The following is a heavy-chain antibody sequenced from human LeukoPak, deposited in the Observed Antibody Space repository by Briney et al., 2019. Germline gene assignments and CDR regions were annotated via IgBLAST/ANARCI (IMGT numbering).Heavy chain of an antibody. CDR3: TRENWYIDY. CDR2: IKQDGSEK. Sequence: PGGSLRLSCAASGFTFINYWMSWVRQAPGKGLEWVANIKQDGSEKYYVDSVKDRFTISRDNGKNSLYLQMNSLRAEDAAVYYCTRENWYIDYWGQGNLVTVSS. V-gene: IGHV3-7*01. CDR1: GFTFINYW. J-gene: IGHJ4*02.